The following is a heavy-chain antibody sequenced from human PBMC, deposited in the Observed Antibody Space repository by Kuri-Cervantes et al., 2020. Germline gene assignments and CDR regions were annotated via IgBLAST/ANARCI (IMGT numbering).Heavy chain of an antibody. CDR3: AQQIHSSGWYHLVDY. V-gene: IGHV1-8*03. CDR1: GYTFTNYD. D-gene: IGHD6-19*01. J-gene: IGHJ4*02. Sequence: ASVKVSCKASGYTFTNYDINWVRQATGQGLEWMGWMNPNSGNTGYAQKFQGRVTITTDESTSTAYMELSSLRSEDTAVYYCAQQIHSSGWYHLVDYWGQGTLVIVSS. CDR2: MNPNSGNT.